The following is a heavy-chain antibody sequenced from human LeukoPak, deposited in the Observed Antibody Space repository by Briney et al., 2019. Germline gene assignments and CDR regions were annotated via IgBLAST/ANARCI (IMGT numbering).Heavy chain of an antibody. D-gene: IGHD3-3*01. CDR2: IYHSGST. CDR3: ARVSGRSIFGVVIFDY. J-gene: IGHJ4*02. Sequence: SQTLSLTCTVSGGSISSGGYYWSWIRQPPGKGLEWIGYIYHSGSTYYNPSLKSRVTISVDTSKNQFSLKLSSVTAADTAVYYCARVSGRSIFGVVIFDYWGQGTLVTVSS. V-gene: IGHV4-30-2*01. CDR1: GGSISSGGYY.